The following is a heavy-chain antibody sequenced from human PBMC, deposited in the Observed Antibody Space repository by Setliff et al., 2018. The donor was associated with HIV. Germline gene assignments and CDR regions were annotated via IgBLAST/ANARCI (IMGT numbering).Heavy chain of an antibody. CDR3: ARHSDSSSWPPGGYYHYMDV. J-gene: IGHJ6*03. CDR1: GGSISSSSYY. Sequence: SETLSLTCTVSGGSISSSSYYWGWIRQPPGKGLELIGSIYYTGTTYYHPSLESRVTLSADMSRNQFSLGLTSVTAADTGVYYCARHSDSSSWPPGGYYHYMDVWGKGTTVTVSS. CDR2: IYYTGTT. D-gene: IGHD6-13*01. V-gene: IGHV4-39*01.